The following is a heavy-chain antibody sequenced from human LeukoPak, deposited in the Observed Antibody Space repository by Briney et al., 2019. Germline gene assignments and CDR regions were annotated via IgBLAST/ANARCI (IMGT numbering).Heavy chain of an antibody. Sequence: PSETLSLTCTVSGGPIINFYWTWIRQSPGKGLEWIGYINYSGRTDYNPSLKSRVTISVDTSKNQFSLNLTSVTAADTAVYYCARDSPDRSIVGATGRAFDIWGQGTVVTVSS. CDR3: ARDSPDRSIVGATGRAFDI. CDR1: GGPIINFY. CDR2: INYSGRT. J-gene: IGHJ3*02. V-gene: IGHV4-59*12. D-gene: IGHD1-26*01.